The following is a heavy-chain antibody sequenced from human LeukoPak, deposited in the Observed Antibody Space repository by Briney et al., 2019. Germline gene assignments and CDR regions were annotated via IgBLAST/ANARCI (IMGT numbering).Heavy chain of an antibody. D-gene: IGHD3-3*01. J-gene: IGHJ3*02. V-gene: IGHV3-23*01. CDR2: ISGSGGST. Sequence: GGSLRLSCAASGFTFSSYAMSWVRQAPGKGLEWVSAISGSGGSTYYADSVKGRFTISRDNSKNTLYLQMNSLRAEDTAVYYCAKVRPYYDFWSGHDAFDIWGQGTMVTVSS. CDR1: GFTFSSYA. CDR3: AKVRPYYDFWSGHDAFDI.